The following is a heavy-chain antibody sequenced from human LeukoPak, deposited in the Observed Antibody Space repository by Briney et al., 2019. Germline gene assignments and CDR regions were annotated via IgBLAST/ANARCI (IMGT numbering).Heavy chain of an antibody. CDR2: IIPICGTA. Sequence: SVKVSCKASGGTFSSYAISWVRQAPGQGLEWMGRIIPICGTANYAQKFQGRVTITTDESTSTAYMELSSLRSEDTAVYYCARESYIVAAITGFDYWGQGTLVTVSS. D-gene: IGHD5-12*01. CDR1: GGTFSSYA. J-gene: IGHJ4*02. V-gene: IGHV1-69*05. CDR3: ARESYIVAAITGFDY.